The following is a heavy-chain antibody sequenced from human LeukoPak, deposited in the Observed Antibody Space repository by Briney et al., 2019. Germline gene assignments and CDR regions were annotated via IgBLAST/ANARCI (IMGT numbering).Heavy chain of an antibody. Sequence: ASVKVSCKASGYTFTSYYMHWVRQAPGQGLEWMGIINPSGGSTGYAQKFQGRVTMTRDMSTSTVYMELSSPRSEDTAVYYCARDSTTVTTIFDYWGQGTLVTVSS. CDR2: INPSGGST. CDR3: ARDSTTVTTIFDY. CDR1: GYTFTSYY. J-gene: IGHJ4*02. D-gene: IGHD4-17*01. V-gene: IGHV1-46*01.